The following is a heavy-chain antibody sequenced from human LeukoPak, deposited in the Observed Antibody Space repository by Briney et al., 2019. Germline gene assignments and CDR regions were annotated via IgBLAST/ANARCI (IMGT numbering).Heavy chain of an antibody. D-gene: IGHD3-10*01. Sequence: PSETLSLTCTVSGDSISSGGYFWTWIRQPAGEGLEWIGRMYTDGGLSYNPSLKGRVAISMDTSKNQFSLKLTSVSAADTAVYYCAGDRGFTVARGVPSWFDPWGQGTLVTVSS. J-gene: IGHJ5*02. V-gene: IGHV4-61*02. CDR2: MYTDGGL. CDR1: GDSISSGGYF. CDR3: AGDRGFTVARGVPSWFDP.